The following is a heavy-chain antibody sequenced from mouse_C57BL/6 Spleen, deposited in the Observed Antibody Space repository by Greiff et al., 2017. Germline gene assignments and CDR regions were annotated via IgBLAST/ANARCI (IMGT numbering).Heavy chain of an antibody. CDR2: IDPGDGDT. Sequence: VQLQQSGAELVRPGASVKLSCTASGFNIKDYYMHWVKQRPEQGLEWIGRIDPGDGDTDYAAKFQGKATMTADTSSNTAYLQLSSLTSEDTAVYYCSTTNYYGTVDYWGQGTTLTVSS. D-gene: IGHD1-1*01. V-gene: IGHV14-1*01. J-gene: IGHJ2*01. CDR1: GFNIKDYY. CDR3: STTNYYGTVDY.